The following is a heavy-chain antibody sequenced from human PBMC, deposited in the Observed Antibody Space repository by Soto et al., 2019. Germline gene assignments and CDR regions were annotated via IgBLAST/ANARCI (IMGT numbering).Heavy chain of an antibody. CDR1: GYSFTSCW. CDR3: ARGYYDSSGSGYFDL. V-gene: IGHV5-51*01. D-gene: IGHD3-22*01. CDR2: IYPGDSDT. J-gene: IGHJ2*01. Sequence: PGESLKISCKGSGYSFTSCWIGWVRQMPGKGLEWMGIIYPGDSDTRYSPSFQGQVTISADKSISTAYLQWSSLKASDTAMYYCARGYYDSSGSGYFDLWGRGTLVTVSS.